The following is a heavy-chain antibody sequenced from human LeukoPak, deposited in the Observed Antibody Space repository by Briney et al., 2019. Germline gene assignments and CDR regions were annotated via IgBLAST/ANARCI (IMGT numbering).Heavy chain of an antibody. D-gene: IGHD2-2*01. CDR3: ARRIVVPAGLAFDI. CDR1: RFTFYTYW. Sequence: GGSLRLSCAASRFTFYTYWMSWVRQAPGKGLEWVATIKGDGSEKYYVDPVKGRFTISRDNAKNTLYLQMNSLRAEDTAVYYCARRIVVPAGLAFDIWGQGTMVTVSS. CDR2: IKGDGSEK. J-gene: IGHJ3*02. V-gene: IGHV3-7*01.